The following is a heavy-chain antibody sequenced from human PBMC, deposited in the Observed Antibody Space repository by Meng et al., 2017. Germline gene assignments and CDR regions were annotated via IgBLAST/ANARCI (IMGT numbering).Heavy chain of an antibody. V-gene: IGHV3-23*01. CDR1: GFTFSSYA. J-gene: IGHJ4*01. CDR2: ISGSGGST. D-gene: IGHD2-2*01. CDR3: AKDRTYCSSTSCYYEGYYFDY. Sequence: GESLKISCAASGFTFSSYAMSWVRQAPGKGLEWVSAISGSGGSTYYADSVKGRFTISRDNSKNTLYLQMNSLRAEDTAVYYCAKDRTYCSSTSCYYEGYYFDYWGQGTQVTVSS.